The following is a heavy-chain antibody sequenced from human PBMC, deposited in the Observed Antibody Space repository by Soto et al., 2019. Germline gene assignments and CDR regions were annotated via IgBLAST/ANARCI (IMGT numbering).Heavy chain of an antibody. CDR3: GPRGAVAPRGY. CDR1: GGSFSDFY. J-gene: IGHJ4*02. V-gene: IGHV4-34*02. Sequence: QVQLQQWGAGLLKPSETLSLTCAVSGGSFSDFYWTWIRQLPGKGLEWIGEINHIGYTNYNPSLDRRVAIPVDTSKNQFSLNLRSVAAADTAVYYCGPRGAVAPRGYWGQGTLVTVSS. D-gene: IGHD2-15*01. CDR2: INHIGYT.